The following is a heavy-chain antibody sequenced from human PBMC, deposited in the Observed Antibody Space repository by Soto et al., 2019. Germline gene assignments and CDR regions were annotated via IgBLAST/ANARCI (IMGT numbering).Heavy chain of an antibody. Sequence: QITLKESGPTLVKPTQTLTLTCSFSGFSLTTSGVAVGWIRQPPGKALEWLALIYWNGDERYNPSLNSRLTISNDTYKNQQDLTVTNVDPVDTATYCCARSKCFGTSCNYYYYVGMDVWCQGTTVSVSS. V-gene: IGHV2-5*01. CDR2: IYWNGDE. D-gene: IGHD2-2*01. CDR1: GFSLTTSGVA. J-gene: IGHJ6*02. CDR3: ARSKCFGTSCNYYYYVGMDV.